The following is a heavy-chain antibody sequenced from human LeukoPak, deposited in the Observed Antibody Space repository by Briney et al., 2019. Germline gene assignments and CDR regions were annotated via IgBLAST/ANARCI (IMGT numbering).Heavy chain of an antibody. V-gene: IGHV3-23*01. CDR3: VKDSVVVAGLVNYFDY. D-gene: IGHD6-19*01. J-gene: IGHJ4*02. CDR1: GFTFSSYA. CDR2: ISGSGGST. Sequence: GGSLRLSCAASGFTFSSYAMSWVRQAPGKVLEWISGISGSGGSTYYADSVKGRFTISRDNSKNTLYLQMKGLRAEDTAVYYCVKDSVVVAGLVNYFDYWGQGTLVTVSS.